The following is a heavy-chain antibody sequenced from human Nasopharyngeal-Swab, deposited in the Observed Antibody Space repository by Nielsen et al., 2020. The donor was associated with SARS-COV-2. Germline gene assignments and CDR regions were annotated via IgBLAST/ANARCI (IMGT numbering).Heavy chain of an antibody. CDR1: GYTFTGYY. J-gene: IGHJ3*02. CDR3: ARDSLYSSSWYTDAFDI. D-gene: IGHD6-13*01. Sequence: ASVKVSCKASGYTFTGYYMHWVRQAPGQGLEWMGRTNPNSGGTNYAQKFQGRVTMTRDTSISTAYMELSRLRSDDTAVYYCARDSLYSSSWYTDAFDIWGQGTMVTVSS. CDR2: TNPNSGGT. V-gene: IGHV1-2*06.